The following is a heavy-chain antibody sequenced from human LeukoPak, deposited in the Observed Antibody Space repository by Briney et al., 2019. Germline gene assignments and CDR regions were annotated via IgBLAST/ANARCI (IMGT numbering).Heavy chain of an antibody. J-gene: IGHJ5*02. V-gene: IGHV4-59*08. CDR2: IYNTGST. D-gene: IGHD6-19*01. Sequence: ASETLSLTCAVSGGSISTYYWNWIRQPPGKGLEWIGYIYNTGSTIYNPSPKSRVTISVDTSKNQFSLRLSSVTAADTAVYYCARIAVAATGYNWFDPWGQGTLVTVSS. CDR1: GGSISTYY. CDR3: ARIAVAATGYNWFDP.